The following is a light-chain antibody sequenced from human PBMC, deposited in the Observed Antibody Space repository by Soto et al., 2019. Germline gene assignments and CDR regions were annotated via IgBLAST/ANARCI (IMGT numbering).Light chain of an antibody. CDR2: AAS. V-gene: IGKV1D-12*01. Sequence: DIQMTQSPSSVSAAVGERVTITCRASQVMSSWLAWYQQKPGKAPKLLIFAASTLQSGVPSRFSGSGSRTDFTLTITSLQPEDIGTYYCQQTDTLPSTLGQGTRLESK. CDR1: QVMSSW. CDR3: QQTDTLPST. J-gene: IGKJ5*01.